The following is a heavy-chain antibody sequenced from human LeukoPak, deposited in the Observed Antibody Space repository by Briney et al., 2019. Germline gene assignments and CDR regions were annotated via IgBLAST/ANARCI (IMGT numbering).Heavy chain of an antibody. D-gene: IGHD5-12*01. CDR2: ISSSGSTI. Sequence: GGSLRLSCAASGFTFSSYWMSWVRQAPGKGLEWVSYISSSGSTIYYADSVKGRFTISRDNSKNTLYLQMKSLRAEDTAVYYCAKGGGYEAQYYYYYLDVWGKGTTVTISS. J-gene: IGHJ6*03. CDR1: GFTFSSYW. CDR3: AKGGGYEAQYYYYYLDV. V-gene: IGHV3-48*01.